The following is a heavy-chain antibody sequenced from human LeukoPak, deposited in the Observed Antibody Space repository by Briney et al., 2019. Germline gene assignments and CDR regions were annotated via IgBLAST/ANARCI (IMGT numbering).Heavy chain of an antibody. CDR1: GFTFSSYS. CDR3: VRDMTTVTTCYLQY. CDR2: ISSTSRHK. D-gene: IGHD4-17*01. Sequence: GGSLRLSCAASGFTFSSYSMNWVRQAPGKGLEWVSSISSTSRHKYYADSVKGRFTISRDNARNSLFLQMNSLRAEDTAVYYCVRDMTTVTTCYLQYWGQGTLVTVSS. J-gene: IGHJ1*01. V-gene: IGHV3-21*01.